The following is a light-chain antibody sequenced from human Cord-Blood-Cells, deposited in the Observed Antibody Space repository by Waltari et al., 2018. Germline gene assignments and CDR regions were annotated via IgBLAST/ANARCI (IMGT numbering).Light chain of an antibody. CDR3: QSYDSSLSGWV. V-gene: IGLV1-40*01. CDR2: GNS. Sequence: QSVLTQPPSVSGAPGQRVTISCTGSSSNIGAGYDVHWYQQLPGTAPKLLIYGNSNRPSGVPDRVAGSKSGTSASLAITGLQAEDEADYYCQSYDSSLSGWVFGGGTKLTGL. CDR1: SSNIGAGYD. J-gene: IGLJ3*02.